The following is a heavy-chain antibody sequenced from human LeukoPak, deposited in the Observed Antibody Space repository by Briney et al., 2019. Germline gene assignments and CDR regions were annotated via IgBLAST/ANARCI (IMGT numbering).Heavy chain of an antibody. CDR1: GFTFSSYG. CDR3: AKDRVGGYSYGTPPDY. D-gene: IGHD5-18*01. CDR2: IRYDGSNK. J-gene: IGHJ4*02. V-gene: IGHV3-30*02. Sequence: PGGSLRLSCAASGFTFSSYGMHWVRQAPGKGLEWVAFIRYDGSNKYYAGSVKGRFTISRDNSKNTLFLPMSSLRAEDTAVYYCAKDRVGGYSYGTPPDYWGQGTLVTVSS.